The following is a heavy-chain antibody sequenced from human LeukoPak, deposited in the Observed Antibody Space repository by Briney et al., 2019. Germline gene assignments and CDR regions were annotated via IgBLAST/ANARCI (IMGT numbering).Heavy chain of an antibody. J-gene: IGHJ6*02. D-gene: IGHD3-10*01. CDR2: IYYSGST. CDR3: ARDRSGSGSYYTRYYGMDV. V-gene: IGHV4-61*01. Sequence: SETLSLTCTVSGGSVSSGSYYWSWIRQPPGKGLEWIGYIYYSGSTNYNPSLKSRVTISVDTSKNQFSLKLSSVTAADTAVYYCARDRSGSGSYYTRYYGMDVWGQGTTVTVSS. CDR1: GGSVSSGSYY.